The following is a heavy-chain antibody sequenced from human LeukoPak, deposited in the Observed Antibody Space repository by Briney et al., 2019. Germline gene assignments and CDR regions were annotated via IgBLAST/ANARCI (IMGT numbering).Heavy chain of an antibody. V-gene: IGHV4-59*01. Sequence: SETLSLTCTVSGGPISSYQWSWIRQPPGKGLEWIGNIYYSGSANYNPSLNSRVIISVDTSKNQFSLKLSPVTAADTAVYYCAREFAYDSSGYRKSGGSYAFDIWGQGTMVTVSS. CDR1: GGPISSYQ. CDR2: IYYSGSA. D-gene: IGHD3-22*01. J-gene: IGHJ3*02. CDR3: AREFAYDSSGYRKSGGSYAFDI.